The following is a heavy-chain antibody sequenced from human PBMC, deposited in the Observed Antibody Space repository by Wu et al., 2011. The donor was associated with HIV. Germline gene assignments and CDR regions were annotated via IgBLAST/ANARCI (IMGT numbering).Heavy chain of an antibody. CDR3: ARDSGITIFGVAHWYFDL. CDR2: INPNSGGT. D-gene: IGHD3-3*01. V-gene: IGHV1-2*02. CDR1: GYTFTGYY. J-gene: IGHJ2*01. Sequence: QVQLVQSGAEVKKPGASVKVSCKASGYTFTGYYMHWVRQAPGQGLEWVGWINPNSGGTNYAQKFQGRVTMTRDTSISTAYMELSRLRSDDTAVYYCARDSGITIFGVAHWYFDLWGRGTLVTVSS.